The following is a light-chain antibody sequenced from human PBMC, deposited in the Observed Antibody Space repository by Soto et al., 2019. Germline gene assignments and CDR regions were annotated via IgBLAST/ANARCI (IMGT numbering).Light chain of an antibody. CDR3: SSYTSSSTLV. CDR2: EVS. Sequence: QLVLTQPASVSGSPGQSITMSCTGTSSDVGGYNYVSWYLQHPGKAPKHMIYEVSNRPSGVSNHFSGSKSGNTASLTISGLQAEDEADYYCSSYTSSSTLVFGGGTQLTVL. V-gene: IGLV2-14*01. J-gene: IGLJ2*01. CDR1: SSDVGGYNY.